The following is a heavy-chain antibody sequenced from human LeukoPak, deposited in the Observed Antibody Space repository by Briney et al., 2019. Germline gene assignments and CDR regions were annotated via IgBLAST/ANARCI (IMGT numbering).Heavy chain of an antibody. Sequence: PGGSLRLSCAASGLSVSSNYMSWVRQAPGKGLEWVANINEDETGKYYVDSVKGRFTISRDNAKNSLFLQMNSVRVEDTAVYYCATDAFSYPNTWGQGTQVTVSS. CDR2: INEDETGK. V-gene: IGHV3-7*01. CDR3: ATDAFSYPNT. J-gene: IGHJ5*02. CDR1: GLSVSSNY. D-gene: IGHD3-16*01.